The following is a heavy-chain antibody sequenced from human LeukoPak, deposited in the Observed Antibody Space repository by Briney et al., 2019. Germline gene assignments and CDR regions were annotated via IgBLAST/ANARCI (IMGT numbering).Heavy chain of an antibody. CDR2: IFSSGST. D-gene: IGHD7-27*01. J-gene: IGHJ4*02. Sequence: SDTLSLTCTVSGDSINTYYWNWIRQPAGQGLEWIGRIFSSGSTTYSPSLKSRVTMSVDTSKNQFSLRLTSVTAADTAVYYCARGPGELNYWGQGTLVTVSS. CDR3: ARGPGELNY. V-gene: IGHV4-4*07. CDR1: GDSINTYY.